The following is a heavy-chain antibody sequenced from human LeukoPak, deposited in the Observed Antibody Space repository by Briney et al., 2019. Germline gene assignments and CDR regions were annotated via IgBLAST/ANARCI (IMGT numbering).Heavy chain of an antibody. Sequence: PGGSLRLSCAASGFTVSSNHMSWVRQPPGKGLEWVSAIYSGGNTYYADSVRGRFTISRDNTKNSLYLQMNSLRAEDTAVYYCSRDPTYYLRYGYFDYWGQGALVTVSS. V-gene: IGHV3-53*01. D-gene: IGHD1-26*01. CDR3: SRDPTYYLRYGYFDY. J-gene: IGHJ4*02. CDR1: GFTVSSNH. CDR2: IYSGGNT.